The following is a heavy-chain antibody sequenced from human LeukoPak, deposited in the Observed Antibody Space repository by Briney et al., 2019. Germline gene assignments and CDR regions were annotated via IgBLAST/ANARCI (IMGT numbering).Heavy chain of an antibody. Sequence: GGSLRLSCAASGFTFSSYWMHWVRQAPGKGLVWVSRISSDGSSTSYADSVKGRFTISRDSSKNTLYLQMNSLRAEDTAVYYCARESPPAASTRYYYYYGMDVWGKGTTVTVSS. CDR2: ISSDGSST. CDR1: GFTFSSYW. V-gene: IGHV3-74*01. D-gene: IGHD2-2*01. CDR3: ARESPPAASTRYYYYYGMDV. J-gene: IGHJ6*04.